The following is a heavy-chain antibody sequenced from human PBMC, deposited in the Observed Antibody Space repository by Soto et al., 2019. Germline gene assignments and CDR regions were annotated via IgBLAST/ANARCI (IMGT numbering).Heavy chain of an antibody. CDR2: IYSGGST. J-gene: IGHJ3*02. Sequence: PGESLTISCAASGFTVSSNYMSWVRQAPGKGLEWVSVIYSGGSTYYADSVKGRFTISRDNSKNTLYLQMNSLRAEDTAVYYCARCCAYDIWGQRTMVTVSS. CDR3: ARCCAYDI. CDR1: GFTVSSNY. V-gene: IGHV3-53*01.